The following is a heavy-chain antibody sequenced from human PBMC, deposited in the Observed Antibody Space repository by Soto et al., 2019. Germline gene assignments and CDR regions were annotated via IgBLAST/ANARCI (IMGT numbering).Heavy chain of an antibody. CDR3: ARGGGYDSFDS. CDR2: ICHLETT. V-gene: IGHV4-30-2*06. CDR1: GGTISYGGSS. D-gene: IGHD2-15*01. J-gene: IGHJ4*02. Sequence: TLSLSCSVSGGTISYGGSSWSWIRQSPGKGLEWLGYICHLETTYYNSSFKSRLSLSRDRTRNQLSPSLSSMTAADQAVYFCARGGGYDSFDSRGQGIQVTVSS.